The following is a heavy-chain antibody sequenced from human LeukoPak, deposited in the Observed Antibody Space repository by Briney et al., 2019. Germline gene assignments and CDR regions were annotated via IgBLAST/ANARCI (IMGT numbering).Heavy chain of an antibody. Sequence: ASVKVSCKASGYTFTSYDINWVRQATGQGLEWMGWMNPNSGNTGYAQKFQGRVTMTRNTSISTAYMELNSLRAEDTAVYYCAREGGLSGAAAAVYYFDYWGQGTLVTVSS. J-gene: IGHJ4*02. V-gene: IGHV1-8*01. D-gene: IGHD6-13*01. CDR2: MNPNSGNT. CDR1: GYTFTSYD. CDR3: AREGGLSGAAAAVYYFDY.